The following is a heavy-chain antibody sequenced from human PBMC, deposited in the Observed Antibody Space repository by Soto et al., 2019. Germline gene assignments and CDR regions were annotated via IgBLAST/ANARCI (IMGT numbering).Heavy chain of an antibody. CDR2: INHSGST. V-gene: IGHV4-34*01. CDR1: GGSFSGHY. CDR3: ARGICIGRGGSCYYKTGYYYYYYMDV. D-gene: IGHD2-15*01. J-gene: IGHJ6*03. Sequence: PSETLSLTCAVYGGSFSGHYWSWIRQPPGKGLEWIGEINHSGSTNYNPSLKSRVTISVDTSKNQFSLKLSSVTAADTAVYYCARGICIGRGGSCYYKTGYYYYYYMDVWGKGTTVTVSS.